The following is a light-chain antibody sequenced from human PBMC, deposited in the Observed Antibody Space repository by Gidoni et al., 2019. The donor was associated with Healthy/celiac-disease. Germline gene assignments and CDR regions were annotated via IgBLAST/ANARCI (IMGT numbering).Light chain of an antibody. CDR3: QQYNSYPLT. J-gene: IGKJ4*01. Sequence: DIQMTQSPSTLSASVGNRVTINCRASQSISSWFAWYQQKPGKAPKLLIYKASSLESGVPSRFSGSGSGTEFTLTISSLQPDDFATYYCQQYNSYPLTFGGGTKVEIK. CDR1: QSISSW. V-gene: IGKV1-5*03. CDR2: KAS.